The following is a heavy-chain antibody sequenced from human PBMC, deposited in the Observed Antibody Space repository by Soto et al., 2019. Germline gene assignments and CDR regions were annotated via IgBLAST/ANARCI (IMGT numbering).Heavy chain of an antibody. Sequence: SETLSLTCTFSGYSSSSTTYSLGWIRQPPGKGLEWIGNIYYSGNTNYSPSLKSRVTISVDTSKKQFSLKLSSVTAADTAMYYCARGYCSSTSCYEFDYWGQGTLVTVSS. CDR3: ARGYCSSTSCYEFDY. D-gene: IGHD2-2*01. CDR2: IYYSGNT. J-gene: IGHJ4*02. V-gene: IGHV4-39*07. CDR1: GYSSSSTTYS.